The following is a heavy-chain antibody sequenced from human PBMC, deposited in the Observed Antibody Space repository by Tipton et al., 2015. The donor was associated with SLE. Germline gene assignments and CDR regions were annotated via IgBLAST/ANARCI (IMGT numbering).Heavy chain of an antibody. J-gene: IGHJ4*02. V-gene: IGHV6-1*01. Sequence: LRLSCAISGDSVSSNSAAWNWIRQSPSRGLEWLGRTYYRSKWYNDYAVSVKSRITINPDTSKNQFSLQLNSVTPEGTAVYYCARDRRERVGDYFDYWGQGTLVTVSS. CDR3: ARDRRERVGDYFDY. D-gene: IGHD3-16*01. CDR2: TYYRSKWYN. CDR1: GDSVSSNSAA.